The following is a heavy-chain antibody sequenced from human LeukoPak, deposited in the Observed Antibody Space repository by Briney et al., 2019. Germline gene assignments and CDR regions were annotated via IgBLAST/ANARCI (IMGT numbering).Heavy chain of an antibody. V-gene: IGHV3-13*01. CDR3: VRSKWEVPFDQ. Sequence: GSLILSCAASGFTFNTYDMHWFRQTTGKGLEWVSGIDTAGDTYYPDPGSVKGRFTISRENAKNSLHLQINSLRVEDTAVYYCVRSKWEVPFDQWGQGTLVTVSS. D-gene: IGHD1-26*01. CDR1: GFTFNTYD. CDR2: IDTAGDT. J-gene: IGHJ4*02.